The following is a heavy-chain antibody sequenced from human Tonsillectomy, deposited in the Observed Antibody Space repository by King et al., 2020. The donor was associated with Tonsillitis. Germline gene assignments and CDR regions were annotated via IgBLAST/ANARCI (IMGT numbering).Heavy chain of an antibody. CDR3: AKGVFGWDDFWSGQVYYYYMDV. V-gene: IGHV3-23*04. CDR1: GISFSSYA. J-gene: IGHJ6*03. Sequence: VQLVESGGGLVQPGGSLRLSCAASGISFSSYAISWVRLAPGKGLEWVSGISGSGGRTYYADSVKGRFTISRDNSKNTLYLQMNSLRPEDTAVYYCAKGVFGWDDFWSGQVYYYYMDVWGKGTTVTVSS. D-gene: IGHD3-3*01. CDR2: ISGSGGRT.